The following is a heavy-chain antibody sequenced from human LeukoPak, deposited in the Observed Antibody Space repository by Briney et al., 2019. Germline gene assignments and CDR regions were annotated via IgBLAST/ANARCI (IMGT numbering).Heavy chain of an antibody. V-gene: IGHV3-48*03. CDR1: GFTFSSYE. CDR3: ARAPYYFDSN. CDR2: ISSSGSTI. Sequence: PGGSLRLSCPASGFTFSSYEMNWVRQAPGKGLEWVSYISSSGSTIYYADSVKGRFTISRDNAKNSLYLQMNSLRAEDTAVYYCARAPYYFDSNWGQGTLVTVSS. J-gene: IGHJ4*02.